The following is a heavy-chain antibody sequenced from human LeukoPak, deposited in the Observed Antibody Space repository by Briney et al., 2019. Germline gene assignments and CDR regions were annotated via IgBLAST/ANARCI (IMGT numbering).Heavy chain of an antibody. CDR2: MRYDGTNE. CDR3: AKRDAAGAGSGYYYMDV. J-gene: IGHJ6*03. D-gene: IGHD6-13*01. Sequence: GGSLRLSCAASGFSFSGYGMHWVRQAPGKGLEWVAFMRYDGTNEYYADSVKGRFTISRDNSKSTLNLQMNSLRAEDTAVYYCAKRDAAGAGSGYYYMDVWGKGTTVTVSS. CDR1: GFSFSGYG. V-gene: IGHV3-30*02.